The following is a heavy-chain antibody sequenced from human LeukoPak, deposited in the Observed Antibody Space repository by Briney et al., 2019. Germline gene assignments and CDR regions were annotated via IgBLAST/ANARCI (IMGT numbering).Heavy chain of an antibody. CDR1: GGSISSSSYY. V-gene: IGHV4-61*02. D-gene: IGHD3-3*01. J-gene: IGHJ4*02. Sequence: SETLSLTCTVSGGSISSSSYYWSWIRQPAGKGLEWIGRLYTSGSTNYNPSLKSRVTISVDTSKNQFSLKLTAGTAAAPPENYCARGYDFWSYIAYWGKGTLVTVSS. CDR3: ARGYDFWSYIAY. CDR2: LYTSGST.